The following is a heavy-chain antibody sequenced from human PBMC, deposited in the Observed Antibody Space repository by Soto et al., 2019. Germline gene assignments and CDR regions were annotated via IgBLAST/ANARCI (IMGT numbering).Heavy chain of an antibody. CDR3: ATDRPLVGATPTLWGY. CDR1: GYTLTELS. Sequence: AAVKVSCKVSGYTLTELSMHWVRQAPGKGLEWMGGFDPEDGETIYAQKFLGRVTMTEDTSTDTAYMELSSLRSEDTAVYYCATDRPLVGATPTLWGYWGQGTMVTVYS. J-gene: IGHJ4*02. CDR2: FDPEDGET. V-gene: IGHV1-24*01. D-gene: IGHD1-26*01.